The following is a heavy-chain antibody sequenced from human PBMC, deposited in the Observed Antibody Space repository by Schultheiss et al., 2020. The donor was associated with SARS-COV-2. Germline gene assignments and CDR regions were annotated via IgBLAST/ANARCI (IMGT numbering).Heavy chain of an antibody. Sequence: SETLSLTCTVSGGSVSSGSYYWSWIRQPPGKGLEWIGYIYYSGSTNYNPSLKSRVTISVDTSKNQFSLKLSSVTAADTAVYYCAGITMIRGIVVTALGNWGQGILVTVSS. D-gene: IGHD3-10*01. CDR1: GGSVSSGSYY. CDR2: IYYSGST. V-gene: IGHV4-61*01. J-gene: IGHJ4*02. CDR3: AGITMIRGIVVTALGN.